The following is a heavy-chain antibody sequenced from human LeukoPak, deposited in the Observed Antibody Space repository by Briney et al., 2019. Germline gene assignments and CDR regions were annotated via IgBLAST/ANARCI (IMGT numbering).Heavy chain of an antibody. CDR1: GYTLTGYY. D-gene: IGHD3-10*01. CDR2: INPNSGGT. CDR3: ARDLPITMVRGVNNY. V-gene: IGHV1-2*02. Sequence: GASVKVSCMPSGYTLTGYYMRWVRQAPGQGLEWMGWINPNSGGTNYAQKFQGRVTMTRDTSISTAYMELSRLRSDDTAVYYCARDLPITMVRGVNNYWGQGTLVTVSS. J-gene: IGHJ4*02.